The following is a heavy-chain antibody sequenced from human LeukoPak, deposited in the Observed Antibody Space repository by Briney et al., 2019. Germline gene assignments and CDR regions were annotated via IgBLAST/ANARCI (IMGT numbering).Heavy chain of an antibody. D-gene: IGHD1-26*01. V-gene: IGHV4-39*01. CDR1: GGSISSSSYY. CDR2: IYYSGST. CDR3: ARQGSGNYLSPVNY. J-gene: IGHJ4*02. Sequence: SETLSLTCTVSGGSISSSSYYWGWIRQPPGKGLEWIGTIYYSGSTYYNPSLKSRVTIPVDTSKNQFSLKLGSVTAADTAVYYCARQGSGNYLSPVNYWGQGTLVTVSS.